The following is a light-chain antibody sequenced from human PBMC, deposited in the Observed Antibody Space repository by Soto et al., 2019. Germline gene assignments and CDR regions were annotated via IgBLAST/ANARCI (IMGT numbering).Light chain of an antibody. Sequence: IEITQSPATRSATVGDRVTITCRASQSVRSWLAWYQQKPGTAPKLLIFDASRLESGVPSRFSGSASGTEFTLTISSLQPDDFATYYCQQYDNYTLTFGGGAKVDIK. CDR1: QSVRSW. J-gene: IGKJ4*01. V-gene: IGKV1-5*01. CDR3: QQYDNYTLT. CDR2: DAS.